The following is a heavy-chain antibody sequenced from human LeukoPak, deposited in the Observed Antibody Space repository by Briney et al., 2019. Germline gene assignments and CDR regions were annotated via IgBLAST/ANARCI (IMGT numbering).Heavy chain of an antibody. CDR3: ARSRQIQLWLEFDY. D-gene: IGHD5-18*01. CDR2: IYHSGST. CDR1: GYSISSGYY. Sequence: SETLSLTCTVSGYSISSGYYWGWIRQPPGKGLEWIGSIYHSGSTNYNPSLKSRVTISVDTSKNQFSLKLSSVTAADTAVYYCARSRQIQLWLEFDYWGQGTLVTVSS. V-gene: IGHV4-38-2*02. J-gene: IGHJ4*02.